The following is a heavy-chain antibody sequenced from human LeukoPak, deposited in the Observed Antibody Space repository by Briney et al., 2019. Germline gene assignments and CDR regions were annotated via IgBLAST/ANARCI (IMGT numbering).Heavy chain of an antibody. Sequence: ASVKVSCKAPGYTFTSYGISWVRQAPGQGLEWMGWISAYNGNTNYAQKLQGRVTMTTDTSTSTAYMELRSLRSDDTAVYYCARDSLWFGETNWFDPWGQGTLVTVSS. J-gene: IGHJ5*02. CDR1: GYTFTSYG. V-gene: IGHV1-18*01. CDR3: ARDSLWFGETNWFDP. CDR2: ISAYNGNT. D-gene: IGHD3-10*01.